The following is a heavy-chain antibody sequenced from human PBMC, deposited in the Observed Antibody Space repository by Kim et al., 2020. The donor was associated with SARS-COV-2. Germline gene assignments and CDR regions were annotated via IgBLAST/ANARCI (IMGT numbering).Heavy chain of an antibody. J-gene: IGHJ4*02. D-gene: IGHD6-6*01. CDR3: ARGSSSPTRLVVY. Sequence: YAQKFQGRVTMTRDTSTSTVYMELSSLRSEDTAVYYCARGSSSPTRLVVYWGQGTLVTVSS. V-gene: IGHV1-46*01.